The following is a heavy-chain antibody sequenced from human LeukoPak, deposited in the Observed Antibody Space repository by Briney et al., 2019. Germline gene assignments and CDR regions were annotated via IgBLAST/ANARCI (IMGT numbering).Heavy chain of an antibody. CDR3: ARRTGMTLPGWLRVIDL. CDR1: GFTVSSNY. V-gene: IGHV3-53*01. D-gene: IGHD6-19*01. J-gene: IGHJ5*02. CDR2: IYSGGST. Sequence: GGSLRLSCAASGFTVSSNYMSWVRQAPGKGLEWVSVIYSGGSTYYADSVKGRFTISRDNSKNTLYLQMNSLRVEDTAVYYCARRTGMTLPGWLRVIDLWGQGTLVTVSS.